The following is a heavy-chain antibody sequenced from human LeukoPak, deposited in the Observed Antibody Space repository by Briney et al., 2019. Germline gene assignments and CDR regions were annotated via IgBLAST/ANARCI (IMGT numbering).Heavy chain of an antibody. CDR1: GGSLSSSSYY. Sequence: SETLSLTCTVSGGSLSSSSYYWGWIRQSPEKALVWIGHIYYSGSTYYNPFLKSRVTISVATSKNQFSLKLSSVTAADTAVYYCARHMSYYDSGSYNCYYYMDVWGKGTTVTVSS. J-gene: IGHJ6*03. D-gene: IGHD3-10*01. V-gene: IGHV4-39*01. CDR3: ARHMSYYDSGSYNCYYYMDV. CDR2: IYYSGST.